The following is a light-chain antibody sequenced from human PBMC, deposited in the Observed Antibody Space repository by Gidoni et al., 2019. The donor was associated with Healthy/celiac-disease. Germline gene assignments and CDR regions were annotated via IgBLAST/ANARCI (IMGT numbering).Light chain of an antibody. V-gene: IGKV3-11*01. CDR2: DAS. J-gene: IGKJ5*01. CDR3: QQRSNWRGT. CDR1: QSVSSY. Sequence: EIVLTQSPATLSLSPGERATLSCRASQSVSSYLAWYQQKPGQAPRLLIYDASNGATGIPARFSGSGSGTDFTLTISSLEPEDFAVYYCQQRSNWRGTFGQGTRLEIK.